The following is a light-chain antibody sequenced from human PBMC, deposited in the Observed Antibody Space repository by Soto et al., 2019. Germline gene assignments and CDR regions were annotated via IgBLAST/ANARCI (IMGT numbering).Light chain of an antibody. V-gene: IGLV2-23*01. J-gene: IGLJ2*01. Sequence: QSALTQPASVSASPGDPITISCTGTSSDVGSYRLVSWYQQHPGKAPKLIIYEDDERPSGVSNRFSGSKSGNTASLTISGLQAEDEADYYCSSYAGRSTFVVFGGGTKLTVL. CDR1: SSDVGSYRL. CDR2: EDD. CDR3: SSYAGRSTFVV.